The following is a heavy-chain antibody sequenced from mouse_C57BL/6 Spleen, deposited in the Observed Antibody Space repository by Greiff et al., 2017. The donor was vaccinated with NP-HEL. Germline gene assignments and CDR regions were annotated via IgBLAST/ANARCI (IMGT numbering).Heavy chain of an antibody. V-gene: IGHV1-54*01. Sequence: QVQLQQSGAELVRPGTSVKVSCKASGYAFTNYLIEWVKQRPGQGLEWIGVINPGSGGTNYNEKFKGKATLTADKSSSTAYMQLSSLTSEDSAVYFCSRCPDSNYYYDDWGQGTTLTVSS. J-gene: IGHJ2*01. D-gene: IGHD2-5*01. CDR2: INPGSGGT. CDR3: SRCPDSNYYYDD. CDR1: GYAFTNYL.